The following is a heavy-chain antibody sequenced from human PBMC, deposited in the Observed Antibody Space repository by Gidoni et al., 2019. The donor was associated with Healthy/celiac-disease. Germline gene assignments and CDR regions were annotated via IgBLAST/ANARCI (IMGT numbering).Heavy chain of an antibody. V-gene: IGHV3-30-3*01. CDR1: GFTFSSYA. CDR2: ISYDGSNK. Sequence: QVQLVESGGGVVQPGRALRLSCAASGFTFSSYAMHWVRQAPGKGLEWVAVISYDGSNKYYADSVKGRFTISRDNSKNTLYLQMNSLRAEDTAVYYCARDQRTYGGLYYFDYWGQGTLVTVSS. D-gene: IGHD4-17*01. CDR3: ARDQRTYGGLYYFDY. J-gene: IGHJ4*02.